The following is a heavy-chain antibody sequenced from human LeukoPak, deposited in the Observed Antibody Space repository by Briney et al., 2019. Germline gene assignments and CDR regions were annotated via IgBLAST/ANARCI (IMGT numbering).Heavy chain of an antibody. Sequence: GGSLRLSCTASGFTFGDYAMSWVRQAPGKGLEWVGFIRSKAYGGTTEYAASVKGRFTISRDDSKSIAYLQMNSLKTEDTAVYYCTRGSSGYYGGAFDIWGQGTMVTVSS. J-gene: IGHJ3*02. CDR2: IRSKAYGGTT. CDR3: TRGSSGYYGGAFDI. V-gene: IGHV3-49*04. D-gene: IGHD3-22*01. CDR1: GFTFGDYA.